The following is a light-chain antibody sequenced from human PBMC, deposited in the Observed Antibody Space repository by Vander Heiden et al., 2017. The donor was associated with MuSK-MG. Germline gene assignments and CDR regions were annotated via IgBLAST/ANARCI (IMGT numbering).Light chain of an antibody. J-gene: IGKJ2*01. CDR1: QDISRY. Sequence: DVQMTQSPSSLSASVGDRVTITCQASQDISRYLNWYQQKPGKAPQLLIYDASNLETGVPSRFSGRGSGTDFTFTISSLQPEDIATYYCQRYYDLAYTFGQGTKLEMK. CDR3: QRYYDLAYT. V-gene: IGKV1-33*01. CDR2: DAS.